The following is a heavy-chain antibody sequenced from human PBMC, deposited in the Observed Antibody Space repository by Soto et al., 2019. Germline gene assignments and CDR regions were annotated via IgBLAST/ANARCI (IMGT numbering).Heavy chain of an antibody. CDR2: IKPISDIT. Sequence: SVKVSCKASGDTFGSFTSNWVRQAPGQGLEWMGGIKPISDITNYAQRFQGRVTFTADASTSTVYLELRSLRSEDTAMYYCARHTSKINKLTAFWLDPRGQGTLI. D-gene: IGHD3-10*01. CDR3: ARHTSKINKLTAFWLDP. J-gene: IGHJ5*02. V-gene: IGHV1-69*13. CDR1: GDTFGSFT.